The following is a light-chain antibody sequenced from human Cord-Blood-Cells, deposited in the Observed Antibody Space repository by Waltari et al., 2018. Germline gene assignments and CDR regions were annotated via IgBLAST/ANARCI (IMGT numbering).Light chain of an antibody. Sequence: SITISCTGTSSDVGSYNLVSWYQQHPGKAPKLMIYEGSKRPSGVSNRFSGSKSGNTASLTISGLQAEDEADYYCCSYAGSSPVFGGGTKLTVL. CDR3: CSYAGSSPV. V-gene: IGLV2-23*01. CDR2: EGS. J-gene: IGLJ2*01. CDR1: SSDVGSYNL.